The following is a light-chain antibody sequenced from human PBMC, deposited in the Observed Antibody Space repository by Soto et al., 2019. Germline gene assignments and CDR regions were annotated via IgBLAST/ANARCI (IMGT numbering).Light chain of an antibody. Sequence: EIVLTQSPGTLSLSPGERATLSCRASQSVASRNLAWYQQKSGQAPRLLIYGASRRATGIPDRFSGSGSGTDFTLTISGLEPEDGAVYYCQQYGSSLWTLGQGTKVEIK. CDR1: QSVASRN. V-gene: IGKV3-20*01. J-gene: IGKJ1*01. CDR3: QQYGSSLWT. CDR2: GAS.